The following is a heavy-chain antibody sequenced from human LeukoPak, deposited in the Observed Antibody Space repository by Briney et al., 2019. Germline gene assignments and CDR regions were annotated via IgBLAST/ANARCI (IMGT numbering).Heavy chain of an antibody. CDR3: ARVAVAGPAKDY. V-gene: IGHV3-21*01. Sequence: GGSLRLSCAASGFTFRSYSMNWVRQAPGKGLEWVSSISSSSSYIYYADSVKGRSTISRDNAKNSLYLQMNSLRAEDTAVYYCARVAVAGPAKDYWGQGTLVTVSS. J-gene: IGHJ4*02. CDR1: GFTFRSYS. D-gene: IGHD6-19*01. CDR2: ISSSSSYI.